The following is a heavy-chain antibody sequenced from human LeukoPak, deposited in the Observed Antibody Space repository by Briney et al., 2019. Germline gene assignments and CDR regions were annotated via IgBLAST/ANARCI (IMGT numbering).Heavy chain of an antibody. D-gene: IGHD7-27*01. Sequence: SETLSLTCTVSGGSISSSSYYWGWIRQPPGKGLEWIGSIYYSGSTYYNPSLKSRVTISVDTSKNQFSLKLSSVTAADTAVYYCASLHWGPLWGQGTMVTVSS. CDR3: ASLHWGPL. J-gene: IGHJ3*01. CDR2: IYYSGST. CDR1: GGSISSSSYY. V-gene: IGHV4-39*07.